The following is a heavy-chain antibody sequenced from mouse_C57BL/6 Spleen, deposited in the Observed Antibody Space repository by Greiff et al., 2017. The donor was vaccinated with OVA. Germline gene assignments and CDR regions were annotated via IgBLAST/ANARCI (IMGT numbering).Heavy chain of an antibody. Sequence: EVKLQQSGPELVKPGASVKISCKASGYTFTDYYMNWVKQSHGKSLEWIGDINPNNGGTSYNQKFKGKATLTVDKSSSTAYMELRSLTSEDSAVYYCARWDVERDYFDYWGQGTTLTVSS. J-gene: IGHJ2*01. D-gene: IGHD4-1*01. V-gene: IGHV1-26*01. CDR1: GYTFTDYY. CDR3: ARWDVERDYFDY. CDR2: INPNNGGT.